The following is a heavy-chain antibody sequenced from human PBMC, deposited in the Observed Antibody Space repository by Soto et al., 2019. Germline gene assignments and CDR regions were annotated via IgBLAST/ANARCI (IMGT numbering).Heavy chain of an antibody. J-gene: IGHJ6*02. CDR2: IYYSGST. Sequence: SSETLSLTCTVSGGSISSYYWSCIRQPPWKGLEWIGYIYYSGSTNYNPSLKSRVTISVDTSKNQFSRKLSSVTAADTAVYYCARGAPVYSSSLNYYYYGMDVWGQGTTVTASS. D-gene: IGHD6-6*01. CDR1: GGSISSYY. CDR3: ARGAPVYSSSLNYYYYGMDV. V-gene: IGHV4-59*01.